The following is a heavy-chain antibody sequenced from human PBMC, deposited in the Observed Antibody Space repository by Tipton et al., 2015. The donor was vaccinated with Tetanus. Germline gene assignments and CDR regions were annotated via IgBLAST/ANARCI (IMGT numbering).Heavy chain of an antibody. D-gene: IGHD2/OR15-2a*01. Sequence: TLSLTCTVSGASFSSGDYYWSWIRKPPGKDLEWIGYIYRTGTTYYNPSLKGRVTISMDRSNTQFSLRLDSLTAADTAVYYCARAAGFLGLTHDFCGRGTLVSVSS. CDR3: ARAAGFLGLTHDF. V-gene: IGHV4-30-4*01. CDR1: GASFSSGDYY. J-gene: IGHJ4*02. CDR2: IYRTGTT.